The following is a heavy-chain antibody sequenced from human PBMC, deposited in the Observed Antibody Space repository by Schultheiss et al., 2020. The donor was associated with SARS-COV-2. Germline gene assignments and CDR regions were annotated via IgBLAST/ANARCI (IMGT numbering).Heavy chain of an antibody. Sequence: SETLSLTCTVSGGSIGTYYWHWIRQSLGKGLEWIGYIYHSGSDSTSYNPSLKSRVAISVDKSKNQFSLKLSSVTAADTAVYYCARGSDSNALNGYYFDYWGQGTLVTVS. V-gene: IGHV4-59*12. CDR2: IYHSGSDST. J-gene: IGHJ4*02. CDR3: ARGSDSNALNGYYFDY. CDR1: GGSIGTYY. D-gene: IGHD3-22*01.